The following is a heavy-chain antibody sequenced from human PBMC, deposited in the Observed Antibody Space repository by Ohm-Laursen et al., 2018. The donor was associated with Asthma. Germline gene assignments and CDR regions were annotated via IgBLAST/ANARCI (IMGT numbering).Heavy chain of an antibody. Sequence: GSLRLSCAASGYTFSRYSIHWVRQVPGKGLEWVASISTASTFIYYADSVRGRFTTSRDNAKNSVSLQMNSLRAEDTALYYCARIGPEWELPGREYSLHHWGQGTQVTVSS. J-gene: IGHJ1*01. CDR2: ISTASTFI. CDR3: ARIGPEWELPGREYSLHH. CDR1: GYTFSRYS. V-gene: IGHV3-21*01. D-gene: IGHD1-26*01.